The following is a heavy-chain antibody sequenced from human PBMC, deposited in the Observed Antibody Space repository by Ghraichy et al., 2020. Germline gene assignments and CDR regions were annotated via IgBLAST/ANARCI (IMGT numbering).Heavy chain of an antibody. Sequence: SDTLSLTCAVYGGSFSGYYWSWIRQPPGKGLEWIGEINHSGSTNYNPSLKSRVTISVDTSKNQFSLKLSSVTAADTAVYYCARPALPSGWRNYWYFDLWGRGTLVTVSS. CDR1: GGSFSGYY. CDR3: ARPALPSGWRNYWYFDL. D-gene: IGHD6-19*01. J-gene: IGHJ2*01. V-gene: IGHV4-34*01. CDR2: INHSGST.